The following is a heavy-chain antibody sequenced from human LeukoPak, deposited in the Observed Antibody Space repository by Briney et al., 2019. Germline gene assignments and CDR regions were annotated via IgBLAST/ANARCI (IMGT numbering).Heavy chain of an antibody. CDR2: INHSGST. CDR3: AVLSPFPTMAN. Sequence: SETLSLTCAVYGGSFSGYYWSWIRQPPGKGLEWIGEINHSGSTNYNPSLKSRVTISVDTSKNQCSLRLRSVTAADTAVYYFAVLSPFPTMANWGQGTLVTVSS. J-gene: IGHJ4*02. CDR1: GGSFSGYY. V-gene: IGHV4-34*01. D-gene: IGHD5-12*01.